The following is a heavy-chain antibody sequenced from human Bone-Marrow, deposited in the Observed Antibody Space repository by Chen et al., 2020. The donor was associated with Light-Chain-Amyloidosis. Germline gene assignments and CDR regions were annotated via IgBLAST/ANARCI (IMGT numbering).Heavy chain of an antibody. D-gene: IGHD6-6*01. Sequence: VQLVELGGGVVQPGRSLRLPCAASGFTFSSYAMHCVRQAPGKGLEWVAVISYDGSDKYYAGSVKNRFTISRDNSKNTLYLQMNSLRAEDTAVYYCASRDSSSSSGYYYYDMDVWGQGTTVTVSS. V-gene: IGHV3-30-3*01. CDR3: ASRDSSSSSGYYYYDMDV. CDR1: GFTFSSYA. J-gene: IGHJ6*02. CDR2: ISYDGSDK.